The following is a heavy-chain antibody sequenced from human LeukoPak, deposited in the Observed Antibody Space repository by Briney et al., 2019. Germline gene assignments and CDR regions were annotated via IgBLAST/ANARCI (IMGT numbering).Heavy chain of an antibody. CDR3: YRVGSCWSFDY. J-gene: IGHJ4*02. CDR2: IQTSGST. D-gene: IGHD6-19*01. V-gene: IGHV4-4*07. Sequence: PSETLSLTGTVWGDSLSSYHWSWIRQPAGRGLEWIGRIQTSGSTNYNPSLKSRVTMSVDTSKNKFSLKVNSVTAADTAVYYCYRVGSCWSFDYWGQGTLVTVSS. CDR1: GDSLSSYH.